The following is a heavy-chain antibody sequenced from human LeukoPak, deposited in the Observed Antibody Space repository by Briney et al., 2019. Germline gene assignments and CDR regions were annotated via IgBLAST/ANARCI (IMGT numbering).Heavy chain of an antibody. J-gene: IGHJ5*02. Sequence: GGSLRVSCAASGFTFSNYAMIWVRQAPGKGLEWVSAISGSGGSTYYADSVKGRFTISRDNSKNTLYLQMNSLRAEDTAVYYCAKDRRYQLPPSWFDPWGQGTLVTVSS. CDR3: AKDRRYQLPPSWFDP. D-gene: IGHD2-2*01. V-gene: IGHV3-23*01. CDR2: ISGSGGST. CDR1: GFTFSNYA.